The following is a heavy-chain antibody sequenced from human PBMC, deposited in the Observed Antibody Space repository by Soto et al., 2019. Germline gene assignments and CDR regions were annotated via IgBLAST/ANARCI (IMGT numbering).Heavy chain of an antibody. CDR3: ARHLEVAGNDAFDI. D-gene: IGHD6-19*01. CDR2: IYYSGST. V-gene: IGHV4-59*08. CDR1: GGSISPYY. J-gene: IGHJ3*02. Sequence: SETLSLTCTVSGGSISPYYWSWIRQPPGKGLEWIAYIYYSGSTNYNPSLKSRVTISVDTSKNHFSPKLSSVTAADTAMYYCARHLEVAGNDAFDIWGQGTMVTVSS.